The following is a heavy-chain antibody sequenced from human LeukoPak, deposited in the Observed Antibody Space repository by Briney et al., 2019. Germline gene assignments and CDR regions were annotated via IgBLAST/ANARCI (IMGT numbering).Heavy chain of an antibody. CDR1: GFTFTNYW. CDR2: ISSSSSYI. V-gene: IGHV3-21*01. J-gene: IGHJ6*03. D-gene: IGHD2-15*01. Sequence: GGSLRLSCAASGFTFTNYWMSWVRQAPGKGLEWVSSISSSSSYIYYADSVKGRFTISRDNAKNSLYLQMNSLRAEDTAVYYCARAVAATQRPFYYYYYMDVWGKGTTVTISS. CDR3: ARAVAATQRPFYYYYYMDV.